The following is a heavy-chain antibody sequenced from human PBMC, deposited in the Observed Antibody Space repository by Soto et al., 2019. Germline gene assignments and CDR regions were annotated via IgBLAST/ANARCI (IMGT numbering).Heavy chain of an antibody. J-gene: IGHJ6*02. Sequence: SETLSLTCTVSGGSVSSGSYYWSWIRQPPGKGLEWIEYFYYSGSTNYNPSLKSRVTISVDTSKNQFSLKLSSVTAADTAVYYCAREVIVATSEYYYYYGMDVWGQGTTVTVSS. CDR2: FYYSGST. D-gene: IGHD5-12*01. CDR1: GGSVSSGSYY. CDR3: AREVIVATSEYYYYYGMDV. V-gene: IGHV4-61*01.